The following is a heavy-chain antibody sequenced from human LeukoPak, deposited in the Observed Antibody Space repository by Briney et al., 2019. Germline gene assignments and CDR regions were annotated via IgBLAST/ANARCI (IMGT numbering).Heavy chain of an antibody. CDR2: ISGSGGST. CDR3: AKGFGYGDYGPFDY. J-gene: IGHJ4*02. D-gene: IGHD4-17*01. CDR1: GFIVSDNY. Sequence: GGSLRLSCAASGFIVSDNYMNWVRQAPGKGLEWVSAISGSGGSTYYADSVKGRFTISRDNSKNTLYLQMNSLRAEDTAVYYCAKGFGYGDYGPFDYWGQGTLVTVSS. V-gene: IGHV3-23*01.